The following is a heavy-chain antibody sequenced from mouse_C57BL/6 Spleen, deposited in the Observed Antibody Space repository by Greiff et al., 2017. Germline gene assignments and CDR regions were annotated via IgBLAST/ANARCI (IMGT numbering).Heavy chain of an antibody. V-gene: IGHV1-26*01. CDR2: INPNNGGT. D-gene: IGHD1-1*01. CDR1: GYTFTDYY. Sequence: EVQLQQSGPELVKPGASVKISCKASGYTFTDYYMNWVKQSHGKSLEWIGDINPNNGGTSYNQKFKGKATLTVDKSSSTAYMELRSLTSEDSAVYYCASFYYGSSYCAMDYWGQGTSVTVSS. CDR3: ASFYYGSSYCAMDY. J-gene: IGHJ4*01.